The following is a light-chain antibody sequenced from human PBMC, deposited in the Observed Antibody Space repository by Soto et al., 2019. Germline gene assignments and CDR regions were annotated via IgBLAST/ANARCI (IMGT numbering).Light chain of an antibody. CDR3: YQYDSAPWT. Sequence: IVLTPTPGNRSVSRGGRATLSCRASQSVSGNYLAWYQQKPGPSPRLVIYDASSRATGIPDRFSGSGSGTDFALTISRLEPEDFAVYFCYQYDSAPWTVGRGTKVDIK. CDR1: QSVSGNY. V-gene: IGKV3-20*01. J-gene: IGKJ1*01. CDR2: DAS.